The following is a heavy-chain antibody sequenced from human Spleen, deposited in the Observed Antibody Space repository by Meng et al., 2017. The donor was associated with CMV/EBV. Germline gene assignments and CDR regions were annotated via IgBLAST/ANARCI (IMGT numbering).Heavy chain of an antibody. V-gene: IGHV3-43D*03. CDR3: ARDADGTGWHGAGDY. CDR1: GFTFDDYA. CDR2: LTWDGGST. Sequence: GESLKISCAASGFTFDDYAMHWVRQAPGKGLEWVSLLTWDGGSTFYGDSVKGRFTISRDNSKNSLYLQMNSLRPEDTALYYCARDADGTGWHGAGDYWGQGTLVTVSS. J-gene: IGHJ4*02. D-gene: IGHD6-19*01.